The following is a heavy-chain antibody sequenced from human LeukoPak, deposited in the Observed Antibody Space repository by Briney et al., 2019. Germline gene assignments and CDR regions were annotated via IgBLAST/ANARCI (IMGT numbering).Heavy chain of an antibody. CDR2: ISNSGSSK. V-gene: IGHV3-48*03. Sequence: PGGSLRLSCAASGFTFSSYEMNWVRQVPGKGLEWVSYISNSGSSKYYVDSVKGRFTISRDNAKNSLYLQMNSLRAEDTAVYYCASLTVTGGSLSDYWGQGTLVTVSS. D-gene: IGHD2-15*01. CDR1: GFTFSSYE. CDR3: ASLTVTGGSLSDY. J-gene: IGHJ4*02.